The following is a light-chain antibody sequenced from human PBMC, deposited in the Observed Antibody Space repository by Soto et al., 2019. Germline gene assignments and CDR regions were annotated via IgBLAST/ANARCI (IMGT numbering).Light chain of an antibody. CDR2: GAS. CDR1: QSVSSD. V-gene: IGKV3-15*01. Sequence: EIVMTQSPATLSVSPGERATLSCRASQSVSSDLAWYQQKPGQAPRLLIYGASTRATGVPVRSSGSGSGTEFTLTISSLQSEDFAVYYCQHYNNWPPWTFGQGTKVEIK. J-gene: IGKJ1*01. CDR3: QHYNNWPPWT.